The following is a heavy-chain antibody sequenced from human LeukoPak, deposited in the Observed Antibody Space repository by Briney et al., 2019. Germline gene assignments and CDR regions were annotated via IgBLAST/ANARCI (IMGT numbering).Heavy chain of an antibody. CDR3: AKGYYEIHDAFDI. D-gene: IGHD3-9*01. V-gene: IGHV3-74*01. CDR2: INSDGSTT. CDR1: GFTFSSYW. J-gene: IGHJ3*02. Sequence: GGSLRLSCAASGFTFSSYWMHWVRQAPGKGLVWVSRINSDGSTTIYADSVKGRFTISRDNAKNTLYLQMNSLRAEDTAVYYCAKGYYEIHDAFDIWGQGTMVTVSS.